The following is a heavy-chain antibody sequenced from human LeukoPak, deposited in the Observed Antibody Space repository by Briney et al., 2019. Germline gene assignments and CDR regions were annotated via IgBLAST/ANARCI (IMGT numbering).Heavy chain of an antibody. CDR3: AKDMGIGAADGYFQD. Sequence: GGSLRLSCSASGFTFDYYVMHWVRQAPGKGLEGVSRLSWNTGSIGYADSVKGRFTISRDNAKNSLYLQMSSLRAEDTALYYCAKDMGIGAADGYFQDWGEGTLVTVSS. CDR1: GFTFDYYV. J-gene: IGHJ1*01. CDR2: LSWNTGSI. V-gene: IGHV3-9*01. D-gene: IGHD6-13*01.